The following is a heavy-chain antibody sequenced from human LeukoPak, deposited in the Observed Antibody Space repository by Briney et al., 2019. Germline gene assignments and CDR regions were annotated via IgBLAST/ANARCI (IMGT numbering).Heavy chain of an antibody. CDR2: ISANGDST. V-gene: IGHV3-64*01. CDR1: GFTFSSYA. D-gene: IGHD6-19*01. CDR3: ARRGGSGWYVDV. Sequence: PGGSLRLSCAASGFTFSSYAMHWVRQAPGQGLEYVSVISANGDSTYYANSVKGRFTISRDNSKNTLYLQMGGLRGEDMAVYYCARRGGSGWYVDVWGKGTTVTGSS. J-gene: IGHJ6*03.